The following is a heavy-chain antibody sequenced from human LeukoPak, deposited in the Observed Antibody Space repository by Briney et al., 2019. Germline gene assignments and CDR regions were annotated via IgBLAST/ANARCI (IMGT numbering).Heavy chain of an antibody. CDR1: GFTFRNYV. CDR2: TSSDLNVK. Sequence: GRSLRLSCAASGFTFRNYVIHWVRQAPGKGLEWVAVTSSDLNVKLYADSVKGRFTISRDNSRSTLYLQMNSLRPEDTAIYYCAREGYYGSGSPPSLYFDYWGQGTLVTVSS. CDR3: AREGYYGSGSPPSLYFDY. J-gene: IGHJ4*02. V-gene: IGHV3-30-3*01. D-gene: IGHD3-10*01.